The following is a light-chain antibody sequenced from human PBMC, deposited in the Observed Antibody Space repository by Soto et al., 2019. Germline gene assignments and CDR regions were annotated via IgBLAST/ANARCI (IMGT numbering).Light chain of an antibody. CDR1: QSVTSNY. Sequence: VTQSPGTLSLSPGERATLSCRVSQSVTSNYLAWYQQKPGQAPRLLIYGASNRASGISDRFSGSGSGTDFTLTIYRLEPEDFAVYYCQQYDTSPWTFGQGTKVDIK. CDR2: GAS. V-gene: IGKV3-20*01. J-gene: IGKJ1*01. CDR3: QQYDTSPWT.